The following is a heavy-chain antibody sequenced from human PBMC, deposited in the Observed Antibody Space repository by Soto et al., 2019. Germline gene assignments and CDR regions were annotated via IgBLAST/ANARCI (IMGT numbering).Heavy chain of an antibody. CDR3: AKEHGSRSSGDGGPPRDFDP. Sequence: EVQLLESGGGLVQPGGSLRLSCAASGFTFSSYAMSWVRQAPGKGLEWVSAISGSGGSTYYADSVKGRFTISRDESEHTQSLQMNSRRAEDTAIYDCAKEHGSRSSGDGGPPRDFDPWGRGTLVTGTS. D-gene: IGHD6-25*01. J-gene: IGHJ2*01. CDR1: GFTFSSYA. V-gene: IGHV3-23*01. CDR2: ISGSGGST.